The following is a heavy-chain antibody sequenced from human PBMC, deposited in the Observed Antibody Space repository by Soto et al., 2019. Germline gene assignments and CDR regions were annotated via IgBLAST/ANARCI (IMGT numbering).Heavy chain of an antibody. V-gene: IGHV4-4*08. Sequence: SETLSLTCTVSGASIRSYYWRWIRQPPGKGLEWIGYVYTSGYTRYSPSLKSRVTISVDTSKSQFYLRLNSVTAADTAVYYCASSDGPPGDFFYYNGMDVWGQGTTVTVSS. CDR3: ASSDGPPGDFFYYNGMDV. D-gene: IGHD3-10*01. CDR2: VYTSGYT. CDR1: GASIRSYY. J-gene: IGHJ6*02.